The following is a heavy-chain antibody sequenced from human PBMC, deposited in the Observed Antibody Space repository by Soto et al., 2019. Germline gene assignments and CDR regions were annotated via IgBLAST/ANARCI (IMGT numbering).Heavy chain of an antibody. CDR3: ARVRTYYDSSGDVDY. D-gene: IGHD3-22*01. Sequence: SETLSLTCTVSGGSISSGGYYWSWIRQHPGKGLEWIGYIYYSGSTYYNPSLKSRVTISVDTSKNQFSLKLSSVTAADTAVYYCARVRTYYDSSGDVDYWGQGTLVTVSS. CDR1: GGSISSGGYY. V-gene: IGHV4-31*03. CDR2: IYYSGST. J-gene: IGHJ4*02.